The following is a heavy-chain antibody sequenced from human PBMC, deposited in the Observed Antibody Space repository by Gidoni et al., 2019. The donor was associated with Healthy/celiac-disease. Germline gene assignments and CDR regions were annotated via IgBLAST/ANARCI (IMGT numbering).Heavy chain of an antibody. D-gene: IGHD1-26*01. CDR2: IFSNDEK. Sequence: QVTLKESCPVMVKPTETPTLTCPVSGFSLSNARMGVSWIRQPPGKALEWLAHIFSNDEKSYSTSLKSRLTISKDTPKSQVVLTMTNMDPVDTATYYCARIVVGATIYYYYGMDVWGQGTTVTVSS. CDR1: GFSLSNARMG. CDR3: ARIVVGATIYYYYGMDV. J-gene: IGHJ6*02. V-gene: IGHV2-26*01.